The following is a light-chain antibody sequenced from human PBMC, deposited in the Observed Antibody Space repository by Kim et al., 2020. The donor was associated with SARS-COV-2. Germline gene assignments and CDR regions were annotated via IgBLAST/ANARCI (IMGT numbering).Light chain of an antibody. V-gene: IGKV3-20*01. CDR3: QHYYT. CDR2: GAS. J-gene: IGKJ2*01. Sequence: EIVLTQSPGTLSLSPGERATLSCRASQSVSSSYLAWYQQKPGQAPRLLIYGASSRATGIPDRFSGSGSGTDFTLTISRLEPEDFAVYYCQHYYTFGQGTKLEI. CDR1: QSVSSSY.